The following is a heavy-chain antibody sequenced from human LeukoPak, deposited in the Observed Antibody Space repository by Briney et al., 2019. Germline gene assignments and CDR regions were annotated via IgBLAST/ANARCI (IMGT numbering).Heavy chain of an antibody. Sequence: GGSLRLSCAASGFTVSSNYMTWVRQAPGKGLEWVSVLYSGGGTYYADSVKGKFTISRDNSKDTLYLQMNSLRAEDTAVYYCARGGTAESRSFNHWGQGTLVSVSS. J-gene: IGHJ4*02. CDR3: ARGGTAESRSFNH. D-gene: IGHD1-14*01. CDR1: GFTVSSNY. CDR2: LYSGGGT. V-gene: IGHV3-66*01.